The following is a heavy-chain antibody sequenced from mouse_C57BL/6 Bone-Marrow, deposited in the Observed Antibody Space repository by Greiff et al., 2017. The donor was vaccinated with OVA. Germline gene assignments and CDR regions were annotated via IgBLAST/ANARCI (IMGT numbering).Heavy chain of an antibody. D-gene: IGHD2-2*01. J-gene: IGHJ3*01. CDR1: GFSLTSYG. CDR2: IWSGGRT. V-gene: IGHV2-4*01. Sequence: VQVVASGPGLVQPSQSLSITCTVSGFSLTSYGVHWVRQPPGKGLEWLGVIWSGGRTDYNAAFISRLSISKDNSKSQVFFKMNSLQADDTAIYYCAKNPLYGYDAGFAYWGQGTLVTVSA. CDR3: AKNPLYGYDAGFAY.